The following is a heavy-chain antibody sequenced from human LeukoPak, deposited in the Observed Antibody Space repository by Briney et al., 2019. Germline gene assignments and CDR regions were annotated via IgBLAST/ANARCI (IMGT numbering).Heavy chain of an antibody. CDR1: GYSFTTYW. CDR2: IYPGDSDT. V-gene: IGHV5-51*01. CDR3: ARRACSTTDCPANWFDP. J-gene: IGHJ5*02. D-gene: IGHD2-2*01. Sequence: PGEYPKTPRKGSGYSFTTYWIGWVRQMPGKGLEYMGIIYPGDSDTRYSPSFQGQVTISADKSISTAYPQWSSLKASDTAIYYCARRACSTTDCPANWFDPWGQGTLVTVSS.